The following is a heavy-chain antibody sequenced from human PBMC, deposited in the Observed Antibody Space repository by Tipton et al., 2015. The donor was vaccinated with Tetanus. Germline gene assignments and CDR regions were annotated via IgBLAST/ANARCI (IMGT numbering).Heavy chain of an antibody. CDR2: TYYRSKWYN. J-gene: IGHJ4*02. CDR3: ARETSLRLRLGELFLAGLDY. Sequence: GLVKPSQTLSLTCAISGDSVSSNSAAWNWIRQSPSRGLEWLGRTYYRSKWYNDYAVSVKSRITINPDTSKNQFSLQLNSVTPEDTAVYYCARETSLRLRLGELFLAGLDYWGQGTLVTVSS. V-gene: IGHV6-1*01. CDR1: GDSVSSNSAA. D-gene: IGHD3-16*01.